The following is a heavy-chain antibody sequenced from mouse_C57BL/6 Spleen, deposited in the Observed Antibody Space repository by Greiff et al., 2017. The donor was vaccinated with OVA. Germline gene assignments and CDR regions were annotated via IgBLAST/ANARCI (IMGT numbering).Heavy chain of an antibody. V-gene: IGHV1-81*01. CDR3: ARKIYDGYWWYFDV. D-gene: IGHD2-3*01. CDR2: IYPRSGNT. J-gene: IGHJ1*03. Sequence: VQLQQSGAELARPGASVKLSCKASGYTFTSYGISWVKQRTGQGLEWIGEIYPRSGNTYYNEQFKGKATLTADKSSSTAYMELRSLTSEDSAVYFCARKIYDGYWWYFDVWGTGTTVTVSS. CDR1: GYTFTSYG.